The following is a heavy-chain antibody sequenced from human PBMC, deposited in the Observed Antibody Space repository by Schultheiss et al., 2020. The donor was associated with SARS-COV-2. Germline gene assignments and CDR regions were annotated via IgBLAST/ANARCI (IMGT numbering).Heavy chain of an antibody. CDR1: GFTFSNAW. J-gene: IGHJ4*02. Sequence: GGSLRLSCAASGFTFSNAWMSWVRQAPGKGLEWVGRIKSKTDGGTTDYAAPVKGRFTISRDDSKNTLYLQMNSLRAEDTAVYYCAKDPGDHRIYCGGDCPSYWGQGTLVTVSS. CDR3: AKDPGDHRIYCGGDCPSY. V-gene: IGHV3-15*01. D-gene: IGHD2-21*02. CDR2: IKSKTDGGTT.